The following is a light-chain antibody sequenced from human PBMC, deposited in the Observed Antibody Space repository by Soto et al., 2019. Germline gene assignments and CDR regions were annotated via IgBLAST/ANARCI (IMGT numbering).Light chain of an antibody. Sequence: QAVVTQEPSLTVSPGGTVTLTCGSSTGAVTSGHYPYWFQQKPGQAPRTLIYDTSNKPSWTPARFSGSLLGGKAALTLSSAQPEDEAEYYCLLSYSGARLVVFGGGTKLTVL. CDR2: DTS. CDR1: TGAVTSGHY. CDR3: LLSYSGARLVV. V-gene: IGLV7-46*01. J-gene: IGLJ2*01.